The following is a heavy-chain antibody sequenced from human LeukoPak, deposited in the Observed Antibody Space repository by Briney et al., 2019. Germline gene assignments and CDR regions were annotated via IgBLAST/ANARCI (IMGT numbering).Heavy chain of an antibody. CDR1: GGSISSYY. D-gene: IGHD1-26*01. V-gene: IGHV4-59*12. CDR3: ARGSSPSGGSYSSAIDY. Sequence: KASETLSLTCTVSGGSISSYYWSWIRQPPGKGLEWIGYIYYSGSTNYNPSLKSRVTISVDTSKNQFSLQLNSVTPEDTAVYYCARGSSPSGGSYSSAIDYWGQGTLVTVSS. CDR2: IYYSGST. J-gene: IGHJ4*02.